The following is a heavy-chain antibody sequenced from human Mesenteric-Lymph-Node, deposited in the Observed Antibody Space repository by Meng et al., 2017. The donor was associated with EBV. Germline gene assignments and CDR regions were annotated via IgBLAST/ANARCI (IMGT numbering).Heavy chain of an antibody. CDR1: GVSISSSNW. CDR2: IYHSGST. V-gene: IGHV4-4*02. CDR3: ARGGGSSGYYSDY. Sequence: QVQLQESGPGLVKPSGTLSLTCALSGVSISSSNWWSWVRQSPGQGLEWIGEIYHSGSTHYNPSLRSRVTISLDKSRNQFSLKLSSVTAADTAVYYCARGGGSSGYYSDYWGQGTMVTVSA. J-gene: IGHJ4*02. D-gene: IGHD3-22*01.